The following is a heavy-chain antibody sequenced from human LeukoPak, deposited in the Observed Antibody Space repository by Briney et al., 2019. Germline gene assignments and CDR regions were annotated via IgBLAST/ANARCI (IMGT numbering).Heavy chain of an antibody. V-gene: IGHV3-23*01. Sequence: PGGSLRLSCGVSGVTFSRYAMRWVRQAPGKGGGWGSSINDSGGTTYYADSVKGRFTISRDNSKNTLYLQMDSLRAEDTAVYYCAKYYYGSNGYRIDYWGQGTLVTVSS. CDR1: GVTFSRYA. CDR2: INDSGGTT. D-gene: IGHD3-22*01. J-gene: IGHJ4*02. CDR3: AKYYYGSNGYRIDY.